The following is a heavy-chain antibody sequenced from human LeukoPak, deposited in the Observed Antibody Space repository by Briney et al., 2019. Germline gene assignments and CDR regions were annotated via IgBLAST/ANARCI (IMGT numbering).Heavy chain of an antibody. V-gene: IGHV4-34*01. CDR1: GGSFSGYY. CDR2: INHSGST. D-gene: IGHD3-22*01. J-gene: IGHJ1*01. Sequence: SSETLSLTCAVYGGSFSGYYWSWIRQPPGKGLEWIGEINHSGSTNYNPSLKSRVTISVDTSKNQFSLKLSSVTAADTAVYYCARHRVGYYYDSSGYFQHWGQGTLVTVSS. CDR3: ARHRVGYYYDSSGYFQH.